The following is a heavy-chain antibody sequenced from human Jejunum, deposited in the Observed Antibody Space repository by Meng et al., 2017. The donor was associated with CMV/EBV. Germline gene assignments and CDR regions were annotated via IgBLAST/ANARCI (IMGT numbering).Heavy chain of an antibody. J-gene: IGHJ5*02. CDR3: ARDVGGRDSS. Sequence: LSCDSSGFTVSPYWLPWVRQAPGKGLVWVSRSNPDGRIIDYADSVRGRFTISRDNAKNTLYLQMNTLRDEDTAVYYCARDVGGRDSSWGQGTLVTVSS. D-gene: IGHD5-24*01. CDR2: SNPDGRII. CDR1: GFTVSPYW. V-gene: IGHV3-74*01.